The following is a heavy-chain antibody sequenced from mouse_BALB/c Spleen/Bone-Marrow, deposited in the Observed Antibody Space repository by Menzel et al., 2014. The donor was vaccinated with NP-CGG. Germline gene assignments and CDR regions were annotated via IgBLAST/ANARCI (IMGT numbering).Heavy chain of an antibody. CDR3: AREYYGSSGYFDV. V-gene: IGHV1-7*01. J-gene: IGHJ1*01. D-gene: IGHD1-1*01. CDR2: INPSTGYT. CDR1: GYTFTSYW. Sequence: VQLVESGAELAKPGASVRMSCKASGYTFTSYWMHWVKQRPGPGLEWIGYINPSTGYTEYNQKFKDKATLTADKSSSTAYMQLSSLTSEDSAVYYCAREYYGSSGYFDVWGAGTTVTVSS.